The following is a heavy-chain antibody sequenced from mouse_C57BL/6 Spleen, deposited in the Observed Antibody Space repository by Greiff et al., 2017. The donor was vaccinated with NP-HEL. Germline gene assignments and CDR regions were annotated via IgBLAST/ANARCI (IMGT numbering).Heavy chain of an antibody. CDR3: AEDGNYRYWYFDV. D-gene: IGHD2-1*01. V-gene: IGHV5-17*01. J-gene: IGHJ1*03. Sequence: EVKVVESGGGLVKPGGSLKLSCAASGFTFSDYGMHWVRQAPEKGLEWVAYISSGSSTIYYADTVKGRFTISRDNAKNTLFLQMTSLRSEDTAMYYCAEDGNYRYWYFDVWGTGTTVTVSS. CDR2: ISSGSSTI. CDR1: GFTFSDYG.